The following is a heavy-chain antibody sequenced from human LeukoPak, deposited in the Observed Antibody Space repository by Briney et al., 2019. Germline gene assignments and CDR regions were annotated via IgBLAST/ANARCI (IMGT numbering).Heavy chain of an antibody. D-gene: IGHD3-9*01. V-gene: IGHV4-39*07. J-gene: IGHJ5*02. CDR3: ARDLSRLHWFDP. CDR1: GGSISSSPYS. CDR2: IYYTGNT. Sequence: SETLSLTCPVSGGSISSSPYSWGWARQPPGKGLEWIGTIYYTGNTYYNPSLKSRFTMSVDTSKNQFSLKLNSVTAADTAVYYCARDLSRLHWFDPWGQGILVTVSS.